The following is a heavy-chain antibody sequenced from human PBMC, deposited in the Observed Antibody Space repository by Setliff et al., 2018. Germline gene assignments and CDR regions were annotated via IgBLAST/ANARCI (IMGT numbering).Heavy chain of an antibody. V-gene: IGHV4-30-4*01. CDR2: ISHGVST. Sequence: PSETLSLTCTVSGASVTSFDYYWSWIRQPPGKGLEYIGHISHGVSTSYSPSLKSRLSISADTSKNQFSLKLTSVTAADTAVYYCAKEHVVISFVTNTHRHYGMDVWGQGTTVTVSS. CDR3: AKEHVVISFVTNTHRHYGMDV. D-gene: IGHD2-8*01. CDR1: GASVTSFDYY. J-gene: IGHJ6*02.